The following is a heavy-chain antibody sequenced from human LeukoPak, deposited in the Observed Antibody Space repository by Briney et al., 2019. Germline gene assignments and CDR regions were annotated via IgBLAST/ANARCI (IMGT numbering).Heavy chain of an antibody. J-gene: IGHJ3*02. CDR2: TYSDVNT. Sequence: GGSLTLSCAPSGFTVSSSYMSWVRQAPGQGLQWVSITYSDVNTNYADSVKGRFTISRDTSKNTLSLQMNSLRAEDTAVYYCARKNDLFNAAFDIWGQGTVVTVSS. CDR3: ARKNDLFNAAFDI. D-gene: IGHD1-1*01. CDR1: GFTVSSSY. V-gene: IGHV3-53*01.